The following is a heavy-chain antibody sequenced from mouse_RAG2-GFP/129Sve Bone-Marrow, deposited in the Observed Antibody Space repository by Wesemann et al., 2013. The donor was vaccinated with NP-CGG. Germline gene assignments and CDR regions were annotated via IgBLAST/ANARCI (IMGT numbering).Heavy chain of an antibody. D-gene: IGHD2-1*01. Sequence: NGATGYNQKFKSKATLTVDNSSSTAYMELRSLTSEDSAVYYCARKAYGNYVDYAMDYWGQGTSVTVSS. CDR3: ARKAYGNYVDYAMDY. J-gene: IGHJ4*01. CDR2: NGAT. V-gene: IGHV1S29*02.